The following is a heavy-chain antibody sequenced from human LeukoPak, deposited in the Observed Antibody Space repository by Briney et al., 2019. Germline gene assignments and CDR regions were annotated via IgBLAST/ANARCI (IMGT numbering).Heavy chain of an antibody. CDR3: AKDRDGADNIIL. Sequence: GASVKVSCKVVEYSFTGYHIHWVRQAPGQGPEWMGRLNPNTGHAVYAFKFQGRVTITREVAGSTAYMEVTRLTSDDTARYYCAKDRDGADNIILWGQGTLVTVSA. D-gene: IGHD5-24*01. V-gene: IGHV1-2*06. CDR2: LNPNTGHA. J-gene: IGHJ4*02. CDR1: EYSFTGYH.